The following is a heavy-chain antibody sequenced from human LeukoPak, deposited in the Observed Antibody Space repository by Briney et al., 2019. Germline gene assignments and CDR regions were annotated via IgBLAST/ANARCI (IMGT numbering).Heavy chain of an antibody. CDR3: ARDFGPSRGFDY. D-gene: IGHD3-10*01. CDR2: ISDSGST. Sequence: PSETLSLTCTVSGGSITSYYWSWLRQPPGKGLDWIAFISDSGSTYYDPSLKSRVTISLDTSKKQFSLKLTSVTAAGTAVYYCARDFGPSRGFDYWGQGTLVTVSS. CDR1: GGSITSYY. V-gene: IGHV4-59*01. J-gene: IGHJ4*02.